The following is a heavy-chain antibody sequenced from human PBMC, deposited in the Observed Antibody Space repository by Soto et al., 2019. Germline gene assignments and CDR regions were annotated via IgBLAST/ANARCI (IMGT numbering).Heavy chain of an antibody. V-gene: IGHV3-53*04. D-gene: IGHD6-6*01. CDR2: IYSGGST. CDR1: GFTVSSNY. J-gene: IGHJ3*02. Sequence: GGSLRLSCAASGFTVSSNYMSWVRQAPGKGLEWVSVIYSGGSTYYADSVKGRFTISRHKSKNTLYLQMNSLRAEDTAVYYCAREFLGSSSSNSGDAFDIWGQGTMVTVSS. CDR3: AREFLGSSSSNSGDAFDI.